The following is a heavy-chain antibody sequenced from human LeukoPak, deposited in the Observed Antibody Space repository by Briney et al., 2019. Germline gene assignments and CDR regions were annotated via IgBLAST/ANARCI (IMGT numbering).Heavy chain of an antibody. CDR3: ARDRREQWLPGRFDP. Sequence: SETLSLTCAVYGGSFSGYYWSWIRQPPGKGLEWIGEINHSGSTNYNPSLKSRVTISVDTSKNQFSLRLSSVTAADTAVYYCARDRREQWLPGRFDPWGQGTLVTVSS. J-gene: IGHJ5*02. V-gene: IGHV4-34*01. CDR2: INHSGST. CDR1: GGSFSGYY. D-gene: IGHD6-19*01.